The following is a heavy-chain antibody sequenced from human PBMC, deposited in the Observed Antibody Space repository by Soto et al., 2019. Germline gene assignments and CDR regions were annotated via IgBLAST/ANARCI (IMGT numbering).Heavy chain of an antibody. V-gene: IGHV3-21*01. CDR1: GVTFSTYA. CDR3: AREPSGSFYTGRHYFDY. J-gene: IGHJ4*02. Sequence: EVQLVESGGGLVKPGESLRLSCAASGVTFSTYAMNWVRKAPGKGLEWVSSIGSSNTDVYYADSVRGRFTISRDNANNSMYRQLNSLRAKDTAVYYWAREPSGSFYTGRHYFDYWGQGALVTVSS. CDR2: IGSSNTDV. D-gene: IGHD3-10*01.